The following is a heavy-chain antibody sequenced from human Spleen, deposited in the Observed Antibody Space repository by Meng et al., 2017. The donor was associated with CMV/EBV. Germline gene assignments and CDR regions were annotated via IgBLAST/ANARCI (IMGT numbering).Heavy chain of an antibody. D-gene: IGHD2-15*01. CDR2: INADGGTT. J-gene: IGHJ4*02. CDR3: ARAAGGLDY. CDR1: GFTFETHW. V-gene: IGHV3-74*03. Sequence: GESLKISCAASGFTFETHWMHWVRQAPGRGLVWVSRINADGGTTTYADSMKGRFTISRDNTENTLYLQMNSLRVDDTAVYYCARAAGGLDYWGQGVLVTVSS.